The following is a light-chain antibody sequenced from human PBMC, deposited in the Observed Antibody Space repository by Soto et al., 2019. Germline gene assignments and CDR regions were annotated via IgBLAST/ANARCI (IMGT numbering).Light chain of an antibody. Sequence: DIQMTQSRSTLSASVGDRVTITCRASQSISSWLVWYQQKPGKAPKLLIYDASSLESGVPSRFSGSGSGTEFTLTISSLQPDDFATYYCQQYNSYSGTFGQGTKVDIK. CDR1: QSISSW. CDR3: QQYNSYSGT. CDR2: DAS. J-gene: IGKJ1*01. V-gene: IGKV1-5*01.